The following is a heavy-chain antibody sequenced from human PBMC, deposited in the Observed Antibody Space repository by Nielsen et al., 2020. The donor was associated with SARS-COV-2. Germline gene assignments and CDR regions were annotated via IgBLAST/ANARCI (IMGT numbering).Heavy chain of an antibody. CDR3: ARDSYGGNGYFDY. Sequence: GGSLGLSCAASGFTVSSNYMSWVRQAPGKGLEWVSVIYSGGSTYYADSVKGRFTISRDNSKNTLYLQMNSLRAEDTAVYYCARDSYGGNGYFDYWGQGTLVTVSS. J-gene: IGHJ4*02. D-gene: IGHD4-23*01. CDR2: IYSGGST. CDR1: GFTVSSNY. V-gene: IGHV3-53*01.